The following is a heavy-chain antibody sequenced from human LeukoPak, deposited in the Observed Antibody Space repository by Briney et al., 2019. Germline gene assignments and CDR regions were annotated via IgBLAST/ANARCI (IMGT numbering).Heavy chain of an antibody. CDR2: ISSSSSTI. J-gene: IGHJ3*02. Sequence: TGGSLRLSCAASGFTFSSYSMSWVRQAPGKGLEWVSYISSSSSTIYYADSVKGRFTISRDNAKNSLYLQMNSLRAEDTAVYYCARERGVRYFDWLFDAFDIWGQGTMVTVSS. D-gene: IGHD3-9*01. CDR3: ARERGVRYFDWLFDAFDI. CDR1: GFTFSSYS. V-gene: IGHV3-48*01.